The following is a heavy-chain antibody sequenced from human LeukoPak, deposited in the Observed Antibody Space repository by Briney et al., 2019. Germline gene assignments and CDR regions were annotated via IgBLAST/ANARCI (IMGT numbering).Heavy chain of an antibody. D-gene: IGHD3-10*01. Sequence: SETLSLTCAVSGGSISSGGYSWSWIRQPPGKGLEWIGYIYHSGSTYYNPSLKSRVTISVDTSKNQFSLKLSSVTAADTAVYYCARAGSRVYYYGSGSYPSWFDPWGQGTLVTVSS. CDR2: IYHSGST. CDR1: GGSISSGGYS. V-gene: IGHV4-30-2*01. CDR3: ARAGSRVYYYGSGSYPSWFDP. J-gene: IGHJ5*02.